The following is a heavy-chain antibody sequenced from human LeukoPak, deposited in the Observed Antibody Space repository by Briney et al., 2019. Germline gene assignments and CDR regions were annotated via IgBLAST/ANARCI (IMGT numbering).Heavy chain of an antibody. J-gene: IGHJ3*02. CDR3: AKGIVVVISGNAFDI. CDR1: RFTFSSYA. CDR2: NSGSGTNK. D-gene: IGHD3-22*01. V-gene: IGHV3-23*01. Sequence: PGGSLRLPCAASRFTFSSYAMSWVPQAPGKGLVWVSANSGSGTNKYYEDSVKGRFTISRDNSKDSMYLQMNSLRAEDTAVYYCAKGIVVVISGNAFDIWGQGKMVTVSS.